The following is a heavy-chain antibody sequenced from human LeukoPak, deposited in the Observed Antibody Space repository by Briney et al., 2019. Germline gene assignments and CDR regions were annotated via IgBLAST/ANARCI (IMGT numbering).Heavy chain of an antibody. CDR1: GYTFTSYG. D-gene: IGHD3-22*01. Sequence: ASVKVSCKASGYTFTSYGISWVRQAPGQGLEWMGWISGYNGHAKYAQKFQGRVTMTTDTSTSTAYMELRSLTSDDTAVFYCARGLPPRRNYDSSGYYSYYFDYWGQGTLVTVSS. CDR2: ISGYNGHA. J-gene: IGHJ4*02. V-gene: IGHV1-18*01. CDR3: ARGLPPRRNYDSSGYYSYYFDY.